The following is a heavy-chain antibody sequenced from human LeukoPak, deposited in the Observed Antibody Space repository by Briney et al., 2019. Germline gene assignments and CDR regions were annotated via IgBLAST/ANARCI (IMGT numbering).Heavy chain of an antibody. D-gene: IGHD3-22*01. Sequence: GASVKVSCKASGYTFAGYYMHWVRQAPGQGLEWMGWINPNSGGTNYAQKFQGRVTMTRDTSISTAYMELSRLRSDDTAVYYCARGAHYHDSSEGYDYWGQGTLVTVSS. V-gene: IGHV1-2*02. CDR2: INPNSGGT. CDR3: ARGAHYHDSSEGYDY. J-gene: IGHJ4*02. CDR1: GYTFAGYY.